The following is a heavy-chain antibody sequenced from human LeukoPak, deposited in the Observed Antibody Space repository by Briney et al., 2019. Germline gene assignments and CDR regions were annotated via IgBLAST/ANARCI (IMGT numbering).Heavy chain of an antibody. J-gene: IGHJ4*02. CDR2: INIDGSTT. Sequence: QPGGSLRLSCAAPGFSFSSYWMHWVRQAPGKGLVWVSRINIDGSTTTYADSVKGRFTISRDNAKNTLSLQMNSLRAEDTAVYYCISDHTGHDDYWGQGTLVTVSS. CDR1: GFSFSSYW. CDR3: ISDHTGHDDY. V-gene: IGHV3-74*01. D-gene: IGHD1-1*01.